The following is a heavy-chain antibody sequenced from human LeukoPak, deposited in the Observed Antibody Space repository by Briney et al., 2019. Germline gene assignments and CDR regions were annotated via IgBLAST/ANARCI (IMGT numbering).Heavy chain of an antibody. D-gene: IGHD3-22*01. CDR1: GFTFSSYS. J-gene: IGHJ3*02. Sequence: GGSLRLSCAASGFTFSSYSMNWVRQAPGKGLEWVSSISSSSSYIYYADSVKGRFTISSNNTKNSLYLQMNSLRAEDTAVYYCARDSSGTAGTAFDIWGLGTMVTVSS. V-gene: IGHV3-21*01. CDR2: ISSSSSYI. CDR3: ARDSSGTAGTAFDI.